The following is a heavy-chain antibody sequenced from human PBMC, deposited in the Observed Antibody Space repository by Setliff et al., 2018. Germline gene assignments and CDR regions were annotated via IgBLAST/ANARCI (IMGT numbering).Heavy chain of an antibody. D-gene: IGHD5-18*01. V-gene: IGHV1-69*05. CDR1: GGTFRNYG. CDR3: VREGVDTRSSTDYRYYMDV. CDR2: TIPVFGTT. Sequence: SVKVSCKASGGTFRNYGISWVRQAPGQGLEWRGGTIPVFGTTDYSQKFQGRVTIITDESTSTAFMQLSSLRSEDTAVYYCVREGVDTRSSTDYRYYMDVWGKGTTVTVSS. J-gene: IGHJ6*03.